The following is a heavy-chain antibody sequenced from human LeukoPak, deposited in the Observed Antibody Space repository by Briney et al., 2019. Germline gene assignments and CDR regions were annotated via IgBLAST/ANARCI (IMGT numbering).Heavy chain of an antibody. CDR3: ARVVIAAAGNYYYYYMDV. V-gene: IGHV3-48*01. D-gene: IGHD6-13*01. J-gene: IGHJ6*03. CDR2: ISSSSTTI. CDR1: GFTFSSYS. Sequence: GGSLRLSCAASGFTFSSYSMNWVRQAPGKGLEWVSYISSSSTTIYYADSVKGRFTISRDNARNSLYLQMNSLRAEDTAVYYCARVVIAAAGNYYYYYMDVWGKGTTVTVSS.